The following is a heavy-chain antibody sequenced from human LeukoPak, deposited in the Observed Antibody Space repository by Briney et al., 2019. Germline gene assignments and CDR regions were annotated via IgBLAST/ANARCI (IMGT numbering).Heavy chain of an antibody. D-gene: IGHD6-19*01. CDR3: ARTVAGTGSGLYYYYYMDV. CDR1: GFTFSSYA. CDR2: ISYDGSNK. J-gene: IGHJ6*03. V-gene: IGHV3-30*14. Sequence: PGGSLRLSCAASGFTFSSYAMHWVRQAPGKGLEWVAVISYDGSNKYYADSVKGRFTIPRDNSKNTLYLQMNSLRAEDTAVYYCARTVAGTGSGLYYYYYMDVWGKGTTVTISS.